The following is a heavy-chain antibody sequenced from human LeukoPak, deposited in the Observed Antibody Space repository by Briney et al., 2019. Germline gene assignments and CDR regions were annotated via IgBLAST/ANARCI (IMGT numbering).Heavy chain of an antibody. CDR3: ARDMGYSYGYGLGNGMDV. Sequence: SETLSLTCTVSGGSISSYYWSWIRQPAGKGLEWIGYIYYSGSTNYNPSLKSRVTISVDTSKNQFSLKLSSVTAADTAVYYCARDMGYSYGYGLGNGMDVWGQGTTVTVSS. CDR1: GGSISSYY. J-gene: IGHJ6*02. CDR2: IYYSGST. D-gene: IGHD5-18*01. V-gene: IGHV4-59*01.